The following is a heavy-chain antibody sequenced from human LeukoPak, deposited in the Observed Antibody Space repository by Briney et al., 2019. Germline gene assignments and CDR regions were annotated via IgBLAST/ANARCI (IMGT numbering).Heavy chain of an antibody. CDR2: IYYSGST. J-gene: IGHJ5*02. CDR1: GGSISSSSYY. Sequence: SETLSLTCTVSGGSISSSSYYWGWIRQPPGKGLEWIGSIYYSGSTYYNPSLKSRVTISVDTSKNQFSLKLSSVTAADTAVYYCARGRRGYYDSSGTEVSWFDPWGQGTLVTVSS. V-gene: IGHV4-39*01. CDR3: ARGRRGYYDSSGTEVSWFDP. D-gene: IGHD3-22*01.